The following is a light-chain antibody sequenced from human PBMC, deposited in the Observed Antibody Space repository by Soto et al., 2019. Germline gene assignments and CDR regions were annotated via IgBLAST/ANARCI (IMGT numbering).Light chain of an antibody. V-gene: IGLV7-43*01. CDR3: LLYYGGAQPWV. CDR2: STS. Sequence: QAVVTQEPSLTVSPGGTVTLTCASSSGAVTSGSYANWFQQKPGQAPRALIYSTSIKHSWTPARFSGSLLGGKAALTLSGVQPEDEAEYYCLLYYGGAQPWVFGGGTKVTVL. CDR1: SGAVTSGSY. J-gene: IGLJ3*02.